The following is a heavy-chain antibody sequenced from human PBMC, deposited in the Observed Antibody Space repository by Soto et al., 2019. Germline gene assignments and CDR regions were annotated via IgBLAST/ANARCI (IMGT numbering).Heavy chain of an antibody. CDR3: ARDWVAAAGRVYYYYCGMDV. D-gene: IGHD6-13*01. J-gene: IGHJ6*02. V-gene: IGHV3-33*01. Sequence: QVQLVESGGGVVQPGRSLRLSCAASGFTFSSYGMHWVRQAPGKGLEWVAVIWYDGSNKYYADSVRGRFTISRDNSKNTMYLQMNSLRAEDTAVYYCARDWVAAAGRVYYYYCGMDVWGQGTTVTVSS. CDR1: GFTFSSYG. CDR2: IWYDGSNK.